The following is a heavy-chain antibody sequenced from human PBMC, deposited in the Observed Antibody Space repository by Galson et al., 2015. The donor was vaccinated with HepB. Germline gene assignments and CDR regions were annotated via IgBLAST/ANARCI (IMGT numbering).Heavy chain of an antibody. CDR1: GFTFSSYG. Sequence: SLRLSCAASGFTFSSYGMHWVRQAPGKGLEWVAVISYDGSNKYYADSVKGRFTISRDNSKNTLYLQMNSLRAEDTAVYYCAKEPGTSTVAGYYYYMDVWGKGTTVTVSS. J-gene: IGHJ6*03. CDR2: ISYDGSNK. V-gene: IGHV3-30*18. D-gene: IGHD6-19*01. CDR3: AKEPGTSTVAGYYYYMDV.